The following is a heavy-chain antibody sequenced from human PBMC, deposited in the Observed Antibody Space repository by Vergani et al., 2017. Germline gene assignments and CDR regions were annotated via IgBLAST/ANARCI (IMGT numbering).Heavy chain of an antibody. V-gene: IGHV1-46*01. CDR1: GYPFTSYY. Sequence: QVQLVQSGAEVKKPGASVKVSCKASGYPFTSYYMHWVLQAPGQGLEWMGIINPSGGSTSYAQKFQGRVTMTRDTSTSTVYMELSSLRSEDTAVYYCARVYSGYDSDDYWGQGTLVTVSS. CDR2: INPSGGST. J-gene: IGHJ4*02. D-gene: IGHD5-12*01. CDR3: ARVYSGYDSDDY.